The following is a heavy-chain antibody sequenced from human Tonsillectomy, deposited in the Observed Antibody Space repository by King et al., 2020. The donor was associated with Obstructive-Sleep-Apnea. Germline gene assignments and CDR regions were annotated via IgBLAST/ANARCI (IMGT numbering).Heavy chain of an antibody. J-gene: IGHJ4*02. D-gene: IGHD3-22*01. CDR3: ARAFLTYYYDSSGYYGY. CDR1: GGSFSGYY. CDR2: SNHSGST. V-gene: IGHV4-34*01. Sequence: VQLQQWGAGLLKPSETLSLTCAVYGGSFSGYYWSWIRQPPGKGLECIGESNHSGSTHYNQSLKSRVTISVDTSKNQFSLKLSSVTAADTAVYYCARAFLTYYYDSSGYYGYWGQGTLVTVSS.